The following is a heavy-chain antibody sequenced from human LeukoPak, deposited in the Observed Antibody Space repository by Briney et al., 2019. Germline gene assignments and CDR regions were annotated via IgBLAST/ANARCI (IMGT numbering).Heavy chain of an antibody. CDR1: GFTFSSYA. V-gene: IGHV3-23*01. D-gene: IGHD2-8*02. CDR2: ISTRSDST. J-gene: IGHJ4*02. CDR3: TKGRSDDGGVYYFDY. Sequence: GGSLRLSCAASGFTFSSYAMSWVRQAPGKGLEWVSAISTRSDSTYHADSVKGRFAISRDNSKNALFLQMSSLRAEDTAVYYCTKGRSDDGGVYYFDYWGQGTLVTVSS.